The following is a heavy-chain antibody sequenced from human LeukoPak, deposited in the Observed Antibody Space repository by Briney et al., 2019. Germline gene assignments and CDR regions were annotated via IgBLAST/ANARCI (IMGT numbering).Heavy chain of an antibody. J-gene: IGHJ4*02. D-gene: IGHD1-26*01. V-gene: IGHV3-7*01. CDR2: VKEDGSEK. CDR1: GFTFRNYW. Sequence: PGGSLRLSCGASGFTFRNYWMSWVRQAPGKGLEWVANVKEDGSEKYYVDSVKGRFTFSRDNAKNSLYLQMNSLRAEGTAVYYCARDLGKWEPIDYWGQGTLVTVSS. CDR3: ARDLGKWEPIDY.